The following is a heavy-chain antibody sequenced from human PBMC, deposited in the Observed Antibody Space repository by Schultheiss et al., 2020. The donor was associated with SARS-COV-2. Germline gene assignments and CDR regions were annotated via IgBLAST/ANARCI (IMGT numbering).Heavy chain of an antibody. D-gene: IGHD3-22*01. Sequence: GESLKISCKGSGYSFTSYWIGWVRQMPGKGLEWMGIIYPGDSDTRYSPSFQGQVTISADKSISTAYLQWSSLKASDTAMYYCARVNGNSGYYHDAFDIWGKGTMVTVS. J-gene: IGHJ3*02. CDR1: GYSFTSYW. V-gene: IGHV5-51*01. CDR3: ARVNGNSGYYHDAFDI. CDR2: IYPGDSDT.